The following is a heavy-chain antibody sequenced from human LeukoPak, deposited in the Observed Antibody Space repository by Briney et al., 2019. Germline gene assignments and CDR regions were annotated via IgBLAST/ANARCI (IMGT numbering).Heavy chain of an antibody. D-gene: IGHD3-3*01. CDR2: IYYSGST. J-gene: IGHJ5*02. CDR1: GDYVSSGNNH. CDR3: ARLPYYDFWSGYSDL. Sequence: SETLSLTCSVSGDYVSSGNNHWSWIRQPPGKGLEWIGHIYYSGSTNYSPSLKSRVTISLDASKNRFSLKLSSVTAADTAVYYCARLPYYDFWSGYSDLWGQGTLVTVSS. V-gene: IGHV4-61*01.